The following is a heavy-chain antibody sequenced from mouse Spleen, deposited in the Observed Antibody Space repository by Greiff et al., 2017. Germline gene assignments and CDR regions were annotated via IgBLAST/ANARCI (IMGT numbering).Heavy chain of an antibody. CDR3: ARAGNYRYFDV. V-gene: IGHV5-16*01. CDR1: GFTFSDYY. Sequence: EVKLMESEGGLVQPGSSMKLSCTASGFTFSDYYMAWVRQVPEKGLEWVANINYDGSSTYYLDSLKSRFIISRDNAKNILYLQMSSLKSEDTATYYCARAGNYRYFDVWGAGTTVTVSS. CDR2: INYDGSST. J-gene: IGHJ1*01. D-gene: IGHD2-1*01.